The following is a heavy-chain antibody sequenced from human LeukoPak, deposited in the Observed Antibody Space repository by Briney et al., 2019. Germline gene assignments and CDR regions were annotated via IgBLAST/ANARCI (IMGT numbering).Heavy chain of an antibody. CDR3: ARALYYHDSSGYTDY. V-gene: IGHV1-2*02. Sequence: GSVKVSCKASGYTFTGYYLHWVRQAPGQGLEWMGWINPNSGGTNFAQKFQGRVTMTRDTSISTAYMELSRLRSDDTAVYYCARALYYHDSSGYTDYWGQGTLVTVSS. J-gene: IGHJ4*02. D-gene: IGHD3-22*01. CDR1: GYTFTGYY. CDR2: INPNSGGT.